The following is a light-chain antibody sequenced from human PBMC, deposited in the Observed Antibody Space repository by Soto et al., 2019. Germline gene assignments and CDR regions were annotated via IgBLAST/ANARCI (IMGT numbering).Light chain of an antibody. CDR2: EVS. CDR1: SSDIGYYDY. V-gene: IGLV2-14*01. J-gene: IGLJ1*01. CDR3: SSYTRTSSYV. Sequence: QSVLTQPASVSGSPGQSITISCTGTSSDIGYYDYVSWYQQHPGKAPKLLISEVSNRPSGVSYRFSGFKSGTTASLTISGLQAEDEADYYCSSYTRTSSYVFGGGTKLTVL.